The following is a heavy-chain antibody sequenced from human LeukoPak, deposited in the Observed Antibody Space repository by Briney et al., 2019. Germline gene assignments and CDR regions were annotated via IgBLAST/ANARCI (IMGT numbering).Heavy chain of an antibody. CDR3: ARVFSGYVSDY. Sequence: PSETLSLTCTVSGGSISSSSYYWGWIRQPAGKGLEWIGRIYTSGSTNYNPSLKSRVTISVDTSKNQFSLKLSSVTAADTAVYYCARVFSGYVSDYWGQGTLVTVSS. V-gene: IGHV4-61*02. D-gene: IGHD5-12*01. J-gene: IGHJ4*02. CDR1: GGSISSSSYY. CDR2: IYTSGST.